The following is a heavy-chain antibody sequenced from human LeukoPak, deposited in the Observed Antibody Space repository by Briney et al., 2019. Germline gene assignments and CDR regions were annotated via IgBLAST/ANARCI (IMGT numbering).Heavy chain of an antibody. J-gene: IGHJ4*02. CDR2: ISGGGGST. Sequence: GGSLRLSCAASGFTFSSYGMSWVRQAPGRGLEWVSVISGGGGSTYYSDSVKGRFTISRDNSKNTLYLQMNSLRAEDSAMYYCAKDHPQGGYGDYWGQGTLVTVSS. CDR1: GFTFSSYG. CDR3: AKDHPQGGYGDY. D-gene: IGHD5-12*01. V-gene: IGHV3-23*01.